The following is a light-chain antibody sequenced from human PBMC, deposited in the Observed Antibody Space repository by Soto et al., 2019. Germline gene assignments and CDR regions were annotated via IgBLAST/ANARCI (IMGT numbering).Light chain of an antibody. CDR3: KQYNCDQYS. J-gene: IGKJ2*01. CDR1: QSISTW. Sequence: DIPMTQSPSTLSASVGDRVTITCRASQSISTWLAWYQQKPGKAPEVLIYKASTLQRGVPSRFSGSGSGTKFAFNIGSLQPEDSETYHGKQYNCDQYSFGRGTDLESK. CDR2: KAS. V-gene: IGKV1-5*03.